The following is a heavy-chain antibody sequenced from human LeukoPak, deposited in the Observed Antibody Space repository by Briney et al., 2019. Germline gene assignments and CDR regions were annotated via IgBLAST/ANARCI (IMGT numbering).Heavy chain of an antibody. CDR2: IYYSGST. D-gene: IGHD2-21*02. Sequence: SETLSLTCTVSGGSISSSNYYWGWIRQPPGKGLEWIGSIYYSGSTYYNPSLKSRVTISVDTSKNQFSLKLSSVTAADTAVYYCAREGAHIVVVTAIRYFDYWGQGTLVTVSS. V-gene: IGHV4-39*07. CDR1: GGSISSSNYY. J-gene: IGHJ4*02. CDR3: AREGAHIVVVTAIRYFDY.